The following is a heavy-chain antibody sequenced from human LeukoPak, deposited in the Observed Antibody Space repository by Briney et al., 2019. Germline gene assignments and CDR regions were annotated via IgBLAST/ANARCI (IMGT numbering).Heavy chain of an antibody. CDR2: IYYSGTT. V-gene: IGHV4-59*01. CDR1: GGSMSSYY. D-gene: IGHD3-22*01. J-gene: IGHJ4*02. CDR3: ARGQFYHDSTGYSD. Sequence: SETLSLTCTVSGGSMSSYYWIWIRQPPGKGLEWIGYIYYSGTTSYNPSLKSRVTISVDTSKNQFSLMPNSVTAADAAVYYCARGQFYHDSTGYSDWGQGTLVTVSS.